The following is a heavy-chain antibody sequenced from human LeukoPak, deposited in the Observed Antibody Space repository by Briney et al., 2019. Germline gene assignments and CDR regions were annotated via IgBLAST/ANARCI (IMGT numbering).Heavy chain of an antibody. CDR2: IYTSGST. CDR1: GGSISSNY. D-gene: IGHD7-27*01. CDR3: ARVWITGDPRPTDAFDI. Sequence: SETLSLTCTVSGGSISSNYWGWIRQPAGKGLEWIGRIYTSGSTNYNPSLKSRVTMSVDTSKNQFSLKLSSVTAADTAVYYCARVWITGDPRPTDAFDIWGQGTMVTVSS. V-gene: IGHV4-4*07. J-gene: IGHJ3*02.